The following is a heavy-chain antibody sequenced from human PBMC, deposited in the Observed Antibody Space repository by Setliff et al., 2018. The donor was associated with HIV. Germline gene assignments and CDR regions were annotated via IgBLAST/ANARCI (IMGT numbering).Heavy chain of an antibody. CDR2: IIPILGIA. V-gene: IGHV1-69*10. CDR1: GGTFSSYA. CDR3: ARVYSSGWYGGADYYYYGMDV. Sequence: GASVKVSCKASGGTFSSYAISWVRQAPGQGLEWMGGIIPILGIANYAQKFQGIVTITADKSTSTDYMELSSLRSEDTAVYYCARVYSSGWYGGADYYYYGMDVWGQWTTVTVSS. D-gene: IGHD6-19*01. J-gene: IGHJ6*02.